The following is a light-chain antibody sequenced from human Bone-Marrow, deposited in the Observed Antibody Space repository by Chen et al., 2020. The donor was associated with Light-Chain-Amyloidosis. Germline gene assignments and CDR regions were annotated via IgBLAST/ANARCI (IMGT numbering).Light chain of an antibody. CDR2: VAS. CDR1: NIGSTS. CDR3: QVWDRSSDRPV. J-gene: IGLJ3*02. Sequence: SYVLTQPSSVSVAPGQTATLACGGKNIGSTSVHWYQQTPGQAPLLVVYVASERPSGIAARLSSSDSGKTAPLAIGRVVAGDVADYYCQVWDRSSDRPVFGGGTKLTVL. V-gene: IGLV3-21*02.